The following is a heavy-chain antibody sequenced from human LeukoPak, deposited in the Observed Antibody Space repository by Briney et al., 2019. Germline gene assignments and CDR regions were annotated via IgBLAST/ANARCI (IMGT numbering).Heavy chain of an antibody. CDR2: INPNSGGT. V-gene: IGHV1-2*02. D-gene: IGHD3-3*01. Sequence: ASVKVSCKAFGYTFTSNYMHWVRQAPGQGLEWMGWINPNSGGTNYAQKFQGRVTMTRDTSISTAYMELSRLRSDDTAVYYCARVGYDFWSGYRLDYWGQGTLVTVSS. CDR1: GYTFTSNY. J-gene: IGHJ4*02. CDR3: ARVGYDFWSGYRLDY.